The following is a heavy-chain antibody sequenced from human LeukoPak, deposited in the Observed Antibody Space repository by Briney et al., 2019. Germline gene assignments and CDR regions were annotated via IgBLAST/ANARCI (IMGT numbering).Heavy chain of an antibody. CDR3: ARDHASLSGSYARYGMDV. D-gene: IGHD3-10*01. J-gene: IGHJ6*02. CDR2: ISYDGSNK. Sequence: GGSLRLSCAASGFTFSSYAMHWVRQAPGKGLEWVAVISYDGSNKYYADSVKGRFTISRDNSKNTLYLQMNSLRAEDTAVYYCARDHASLSGSYARYGMDVWGQGTTVTVSS. CDR1: GFTFSSYA. V-gene: IGHV3-30-3*01.